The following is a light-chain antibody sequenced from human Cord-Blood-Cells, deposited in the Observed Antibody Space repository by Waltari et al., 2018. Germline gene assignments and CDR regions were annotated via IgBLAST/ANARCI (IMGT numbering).Light chain of an antibody. CDR3: AAWDDSLSAYV. CDR1: SPNIGSNY. J-gene: IGLJ1*01. CDR2: RNN. V-gene: IGLV1-47*01. Sequence: QSVLTQPPSASGTPGQRVTTSCSGSSPNIGSNYVYWYQQLPGTAPKLLIYRNNQRPSGVPDRFSGSKSGTSASLAISGLRSEDEADYYCAAWDDSLSAYVFGTGTKVTVL.